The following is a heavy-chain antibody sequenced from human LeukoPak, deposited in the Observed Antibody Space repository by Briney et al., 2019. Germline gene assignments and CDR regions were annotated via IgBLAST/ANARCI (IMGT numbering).Heavy chain of an antibody. V-gene: IGHV3-66*01. D-gene: IGHD2-8*01. CDR2: IYSGGST. J-gene: IGHJ4*01. Sequence: SGGSLRLSCAASGFTVSSNYMSWVRQAPGKGLEWVSVIYSGGSTYYADSVKGRFTISRDNAKDSLYLQMNGLRPEDTALYYCSTDPRLLIYWGHGTLVTVSS. CDR3: STDPRLLIY. CDR1: GFTVSSNY.